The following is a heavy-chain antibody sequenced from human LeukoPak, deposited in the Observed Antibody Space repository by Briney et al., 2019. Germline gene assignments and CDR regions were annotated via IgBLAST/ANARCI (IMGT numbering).Heavy chain of an antibody. D-gene: IGHD4-17*01. CDR1: GGSISSGDYY. V-gene: IGHV4-30-4*01. J-gene: IGHJ5*02. Sequence: SQTLSLTCTVSGGSISSGDYYWSWIRQPPGKGLEWIGYIYYSGSTYYNPPLKSRVTISVHTSKNQFSLKLSSVTAADTAVYYCARELTTVTSAGFDPWGQGTLVTVSS. CDR3: ARELTTVTSAGFDP. CDR2: IYYSGST.